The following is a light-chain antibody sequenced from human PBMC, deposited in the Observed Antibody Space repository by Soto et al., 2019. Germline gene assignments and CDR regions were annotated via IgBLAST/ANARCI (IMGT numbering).Light chain of an antibody. CDR1: QILLHRSGDHY. CDR3: LYALQPPPA. CDR2: LGS. J-gene: IGKJ1*01. Sequence: EIVLTQSPLSLPVTLGEPASISCRSSQILLHRSGDHYLDWYLQKPGQSPQLLIYLGSNRATGVPDRFSGSGSGTDFTLKISSVEAEDVGVYYCLYALQPPPAFGQGTKVEIK. V-gene: IGKV2-28*01.